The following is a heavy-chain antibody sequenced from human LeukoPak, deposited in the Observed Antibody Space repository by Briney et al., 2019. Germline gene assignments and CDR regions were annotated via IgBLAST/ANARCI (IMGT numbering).Heavy chain of an antibody. Sequence: GGSLRLSCAASGFTFSSYWMSWVRQAPGKGLEWVANIKQDGSEKYYVDSVKGRFTIFRDNVKNLLYLQMNSLRAEDTAVYYCAKDYCSGGSCYSISYFDYWGQGTLVTVSS. CDR1: GFTFSSYW. CDR3: AKDYCSGGSCYSISYFDY. V-gene: IGHV3-7*03. CDR2: IKQDGSEK. D-gene: IGHD2-15*01. J-gene: IGHJ4*02.